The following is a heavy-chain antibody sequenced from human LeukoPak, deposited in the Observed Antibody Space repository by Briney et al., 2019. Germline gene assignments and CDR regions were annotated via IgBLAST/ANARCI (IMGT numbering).Heavy chain of an antibody. CDR2: IGGGGGST. V-gene: IGHV3-23*01. CDR3: AKIQGSSGYYPDY. CDR1: GFTFSSYV. Sequence: GGSLRLSCAASGFTFSSYVMSWVRQAPGKGLECVSAIGGGGGSTYYADSVRGRFSISRDDSKSTLYLQMNSLRAEDTAVYYCAKIQGSSGYYPDYWGQGTLVTVSS. J-gene: IGHJ4*02. D-gene: IGHD3-22*01.